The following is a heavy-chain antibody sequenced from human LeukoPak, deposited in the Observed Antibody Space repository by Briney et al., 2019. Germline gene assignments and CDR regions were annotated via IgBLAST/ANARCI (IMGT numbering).Heavy chain of an antibody. CDR2: MNQDGSAT. V-gene: IGHV3-7*01. J-gene: IGHJ6*02. CDR1: GFTFSDPW. Sequence: PGGSLRLSCAASGFTFSDPWMSWVRQAPGKGLEWVANMNQDGSATDYVDSVKGRFTISRDNARNSLYLQMSSLRAEDTAVYYCATYTHWVAGDVWGQGTTVTVSS. D-gene: IGHD3-16*01. CDR3: ATYTHWVAGDV.